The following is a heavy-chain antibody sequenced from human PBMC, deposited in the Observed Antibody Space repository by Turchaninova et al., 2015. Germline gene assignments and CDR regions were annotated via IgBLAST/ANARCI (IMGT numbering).Heavy chain of an antibody. CDR1: GFNFLNAW. V-gene: IGHV3-15*01. J-gene: IGHJ4*02. D-gene: IGHD4-17*01. CDR3: TTDPGDYPDF. Sequence: EEQLVESGGGLVKPGGSLRLSCATYGFNFLNAWMSWVRQVPGKGVEWVGRIKSKTGGGTANYAAPVGGRFTISRDDSENTLYLQLNSLKSEDTAMYYCTTDPGDYPDFWGQGTPVTVSS. CDR2: IKSKTGGGTA.